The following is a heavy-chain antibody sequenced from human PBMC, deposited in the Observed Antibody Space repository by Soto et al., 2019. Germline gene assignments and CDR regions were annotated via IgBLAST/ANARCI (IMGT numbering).Heavy chain of an antibody. J-gene: IGHJ6*02. CDR3: SRGADSGPGGMDV. CDR2: IYYTGST. CDR1: GVTIRGSSFF. V-gene: IGHV4-39*01. Sequence: LEALSLTCTAFGVTIRGSSFFWVWIRQPPGKGLEWIGSIYYTGSTYYNPSLKSRVTISVDTSKIQFSLRLNSVTAADTAVYYASRGADSGPGGMDVWCQGTTV.